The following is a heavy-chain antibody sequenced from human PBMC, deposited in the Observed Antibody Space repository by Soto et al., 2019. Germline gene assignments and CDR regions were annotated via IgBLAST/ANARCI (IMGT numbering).Heavy chain of an antibody. D-gene: IGHD2-2*02. J-gene: IGHJ3*02. CDR3: ARDPVPSDAGPVRYPADI. CDR1: GYTFTTYY. V-gene: IGHV1-46*01. Sequence: QVRLVQSGADMKKPGASVTVSCRASGYTFTTYYLHWVRQAPGQGLEWMGIINPNGGSTTYSQHFQGRLNLTRDTSATTVYMELTGLTFADTAVYFCARDPVPSDAGPVRYPADIWGQGTLVTISS. CDR2: INPNGGST.